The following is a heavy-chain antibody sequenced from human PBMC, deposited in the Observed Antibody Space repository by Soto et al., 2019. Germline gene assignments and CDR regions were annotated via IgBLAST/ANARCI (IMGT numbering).Heavy chain of an antibody. CDR2: ISYDGSNK. D-gene: IGHD6-6*01. CDR3: ARVWDIAARPVDY. CDR1: GFTFSSYA. J-gene: IGHJ4*02. V-gene: IGHV3-30-3*01. Sequence: QVQLVESGGGVVQPGRSLRLSCAASGFTFSSYAMHWVRQAPGKGLERAAVISYDGSNKYYADTVKGRFTISRDNSKNTLDRQMNSLRAEDTAVYYCARVWDIAARPVDYWGQGTLVTVSS.